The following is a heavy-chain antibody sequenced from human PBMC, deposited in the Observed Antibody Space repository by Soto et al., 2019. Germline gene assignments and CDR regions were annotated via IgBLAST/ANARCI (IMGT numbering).Heavy chain of an antibody. Sequence: EVQLVESGGGLVKPGGSLRLSCAASGFTFSSYTMTWVRQAPGKGLEWVSSIDTSSTYIYDADSVKGRFTISRDNAKNPVYLQMNSLRAEDTAVDYCARVGTAMVFDYWGQGTLLTVSS. D-gene: IGHD5-18*01. V-gene: IGHV3-21*01. CDR2: IDTSSTYI. CDR3: ARVGTAMVFDY. J-gene: IGHJ4*02. CDR1: GFTFSSYT.